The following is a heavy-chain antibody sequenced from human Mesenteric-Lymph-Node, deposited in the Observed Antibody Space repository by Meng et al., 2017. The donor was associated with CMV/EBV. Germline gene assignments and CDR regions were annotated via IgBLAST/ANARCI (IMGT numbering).Heavy chain of an antibody. CDR1: GFTFSTYW. J-gene: IGHJ6*02. V-gene: IGHV3-74*01. Sequence: GESLKISCAASGFTFSTYWMSWVRQAPGKGLVWVSRINGDGTNTAYADSVKGRFTISRDNAKNTLYLQMNSLRAEDTAVYYCARGRYYALDVWGQGTTVTVSS. CDR2: INGDGTNT. CDR3: ARGRYYALDV.